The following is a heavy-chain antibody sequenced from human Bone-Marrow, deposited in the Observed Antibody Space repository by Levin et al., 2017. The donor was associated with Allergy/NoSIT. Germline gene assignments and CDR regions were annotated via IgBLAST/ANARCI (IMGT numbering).Heavy chain of an antibody. V-gene: IGHV1-18*01. CDR3: ARDPHYYGSGSYDGYYYGMDV. J-gene: IGHJ6*02. CDR2: ISAYNGNT. D-gene: IGHD3-10*01. Sequence: VASVKVSCKASGYTFTSYGISWVRQAPGQGLEWMGWISAYNGNTNYAQKLQGRVTMTTDTSTSTAYMELRSLRSDDTAVYYCARDPHYYGSGSYDGYYYGMDVWGQGTTVTVSS. CDR1: GYTFTSYG.